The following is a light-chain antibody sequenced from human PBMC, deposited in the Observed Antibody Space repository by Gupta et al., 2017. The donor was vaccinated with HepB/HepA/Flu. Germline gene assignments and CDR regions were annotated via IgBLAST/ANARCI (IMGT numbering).Light chain of an antibody. CDR3: QSADSSGTSPVV. J-gene: IGLJ2*01. CDR2: KYS. CDR1: ALPKQY. V-gene: IGLV3-25*03. Sequence: SYELTQPPSVAVSPGQTARITCSGDALPKQYAYWYQQKPGQVPVLVIYKYSEWPSGIPERFSGSSSGTTVTLTISVVQAEDDADYYCQSADSSGTSPVVFGGGTKLTVL.